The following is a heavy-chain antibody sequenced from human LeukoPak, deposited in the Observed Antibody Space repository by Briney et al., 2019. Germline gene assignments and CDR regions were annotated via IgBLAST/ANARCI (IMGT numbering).Heavy chain of an antibody. CDR3: ARDFKASAFDY. J-gene: IGHJ4*02. CDR2: ISSSSSYK. CDR1: GFTFSSYN. V-gene: IGHV3-21*01. Sequence: GGSLRLSCAASGFTFSSYNMSWVRQAPGKGLEWVSSISSSSSYKDYIDSLRGRFTISRDNAKSSLYLQMNSLRAEDTAVYYCARDFKASAFDYWGQGTLVTVSS.